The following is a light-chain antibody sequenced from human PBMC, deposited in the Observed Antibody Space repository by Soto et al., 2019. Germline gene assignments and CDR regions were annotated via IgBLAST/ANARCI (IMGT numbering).Light chain of an antibody. V-gene: IGKV3-20*01. Sequence: EIVLTQSPGTLSLYPGERATLSCRASQSVISSYLAWYQQKPGQAPRLLIYAASSRATGIPDRFSGSGYGTDFTLTISKLEPEDFAVYYCHQCLSSRTFGQGTKVDIK. J-gene: IGKJ1*01. CDR1: QSVISSY. CDR3: HQCLSSRT. CDR2: AAS.